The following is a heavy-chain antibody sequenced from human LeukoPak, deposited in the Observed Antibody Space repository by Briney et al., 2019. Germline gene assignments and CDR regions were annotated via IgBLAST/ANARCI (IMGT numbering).Heavy chain of an antibody. D-gene: IGHD6-13*01. CDR3: ARTGPAFIAGGYFDY. V-gene: IGHV1-69*04. CDR2: IIPILGIA. CDR1: GGTFSSYA. Sequence: SVKVSCKASGGTFSSYAISWVRQAPGQGLEWMGRIIPILGIANYAQKFRGRVTITADKSTSTAYMELSSLRSEDTAVYYCARTGPAFIAGGYFDYWGQGTLVTVSS. J-gene: IGHJ4*02.